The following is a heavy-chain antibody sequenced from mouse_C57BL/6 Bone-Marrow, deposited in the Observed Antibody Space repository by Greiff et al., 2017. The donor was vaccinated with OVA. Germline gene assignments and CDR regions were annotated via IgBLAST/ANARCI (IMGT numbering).Heavy chain of an antibody. V-gene: IGHV1-59*01. CDR3: ARGGY. CDR1: GYTFTSYW. CDR2: IDPSDSYT. Sequence: QVQLQQPGAELVRPGTSVKLSCKASGYTFTSYWMHWVKQRPGQGLEWIGVIDPSDSYTNYNQKFKGKATLTVDTSSSTAYMQLSSLASEDSAVYYCARGGYWGRGTLVTVSA. J-gene: IGHJ3*01.